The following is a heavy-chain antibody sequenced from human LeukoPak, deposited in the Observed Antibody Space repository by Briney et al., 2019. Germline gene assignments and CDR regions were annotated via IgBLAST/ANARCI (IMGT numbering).Heavy chain of an antibody. V-gene: IGHV1-2*06. Sequence: ASVKVSCKASGYTFTDYCIHWVRQVPGHGLEWMGRINPNYAGTSYAQKFQGRVSMTRDTSISTTYMELSRLTSDDTAVYYCAVYSNYDGCRYWGQGTLVTVSS. CDR3: AVYSNYDGCRY. D-gene: IGHD4-11*01. CDR2: INPNYAGT. CDR1: GYTFTDYC. J-gene: IGHJ4*02.